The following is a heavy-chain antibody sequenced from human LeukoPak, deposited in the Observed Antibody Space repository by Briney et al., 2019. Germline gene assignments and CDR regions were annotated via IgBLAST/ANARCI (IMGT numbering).Heavy chain of an antibody. CDR3: ARGGITGTTRGPTRLNDAFDI. J-gene: IGHJ3*02. CDR2: IYPRDGST. D-gene: IGHD1-20*01. Sequence: AASVKVSCKASGYSFTSNYIHWVRQAPGQGLEWMGMIYPRDGSTSYAQKFQGRVTVTRDTSTSTVHMELSGLRSDDTAVYYCARGGITGTTRGPTRLNDAFDIWGQGTMVTVSS. CDR1: GYSFTSNY. V-gene: IGHV1-46*01.